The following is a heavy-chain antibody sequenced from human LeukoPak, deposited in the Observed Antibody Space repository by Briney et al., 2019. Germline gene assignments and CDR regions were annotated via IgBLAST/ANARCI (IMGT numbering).Heavy chain of an antibody. V-gene: IGHV3-23*01. CDR1: GFTFSTYA. CDR3: APSRGYDY. Sequence: PGGSLKLSCAASGFTFSTYAMSWVRQAPGKGLEWVSAISVSAGSTYYADSVKGRFTISRDNSKNTLYLQMNSLRAEDTAVYYCAPSRGYDYWGQGTLVTVSS. J-gene: IGHJ4*02. CDR2: ISVSAGST. D-gene: IGHD3-10*01.